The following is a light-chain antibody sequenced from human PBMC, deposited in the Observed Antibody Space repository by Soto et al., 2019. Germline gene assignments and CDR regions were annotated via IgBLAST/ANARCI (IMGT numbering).Light chain of an antibody. CDR1: QSVSSY. CDR3: QQRGKWPRT. Sequence: EIVLTQSPATLSLSPGERATLYCRASQSVSSYLALYQQKPGQAPRLLIYDASNRATDIPARFSGSGSGTDFTLTISSLESEDFAVYYCQQRGKWPRTFGQGTKLEIK. J-gene: IGKJ2*01. V-gene: IGKV3-11*01. CDR2: DAS.